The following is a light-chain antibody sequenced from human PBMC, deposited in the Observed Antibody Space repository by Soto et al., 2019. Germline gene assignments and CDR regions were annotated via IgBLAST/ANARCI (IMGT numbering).Light chain of an antibody. Sequence: QSSLTHPPSASGSPGQSVTISCTGTSSDVGGYNYLSWYQQHPGKAPKLIISEVSKRPSGVPDRFYGSKSGNTASLTVSGLQAEDEADYYCSSHAGSXNYVVGRGTKVXV. CDR3: SSHAGSXNYV. V-gene: IGLV2-8*01. CDR1: SSDVGGYNY. CDR2: EVS. J-gene: IGLJ1*01.